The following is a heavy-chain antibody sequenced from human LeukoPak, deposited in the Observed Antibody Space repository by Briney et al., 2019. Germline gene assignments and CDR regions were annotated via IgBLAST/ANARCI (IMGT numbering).Heavy chain of an antibody. J-gene: IGHJ3*02. Sequence: GGSLRLSCAASGFTFSSYAMHWVRQAPGKGLEWVAVISYDGSNKYYADSVKGRFTISRDNSKNTLYLQMNSLRAEDTAVYYCARARHDYSNYDAFDIWGQGTMVTVSS. V-gene: IGHV3-30*04. D-gene: IGHD4-11*01. CDR1: GFTFSSYA. CDR2: ISYDGSNK. CDR3: ARARHDYSNYDAFDI.